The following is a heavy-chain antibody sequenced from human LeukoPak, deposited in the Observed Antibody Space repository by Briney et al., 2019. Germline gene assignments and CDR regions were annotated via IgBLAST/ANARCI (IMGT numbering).Heavy chain of an antibody. V-gene: IGHV4-59*11. Sequence: SETLSLTCTVSGDSISSHYWSWIRQPPGKGLEWIGYIYYSGSTNYNPSLKSRVTISVDTSKNQFSLKLSSVTAADTAVYYCARGSYYDFWSGYSRYYYYMDVWGKGTTVTVSS. CDR1: GDSISSHY. J-gene: IGHJ6*03. CDR3: ARGSYYDFWSGYSRYYYYMDV. CDR2: IYYSGST. D-gene: IGHD3-3*01.